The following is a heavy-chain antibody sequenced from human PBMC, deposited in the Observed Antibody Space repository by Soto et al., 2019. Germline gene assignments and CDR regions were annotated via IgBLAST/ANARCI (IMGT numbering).Heavy chain of an antibody. J-gene: IGHJ6*02. Sequence: GESLKISCNGSGYSFTSYWISWVRQMPGKGLEWMGRIDPSDSYTNYSPSFQGHVTISADKSISTAYLQWSSLKASDTAMYYCARHGWANGTTWDYYYYYGMDVWGQGTTVTVYS. V-gene: IGHV5-10-1*01. CDR1: GYSFTSYW. CDR3: ARHGWANGTTWDYYYYYGMDV. D-gene: IGHD1-1*01. CDR2: IDPSDSYT.